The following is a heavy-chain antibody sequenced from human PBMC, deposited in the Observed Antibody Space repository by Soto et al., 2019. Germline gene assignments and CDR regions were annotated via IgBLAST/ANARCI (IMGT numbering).Heavy chain of an antibody. CDR3: AKEAPRGLVNTATPRGGARGPQDY. J-gene: IGHJ4*02. CDR2: ISSDGSNK. CDR1: GFTFINYG. V-gene: IGHV3-30*18. Sequence: PGGSLRLSCAASGFTFINYGMHWVRQAPGKGLEWLALISSDGSNKYYADSVKGRFTISRDSFKNTLYLRMNSLKAENKAVYYCAKEAPRGLVNTATPRGGARGPQDYWGRGTLVTV. D-gene: IGHD5-18*01.